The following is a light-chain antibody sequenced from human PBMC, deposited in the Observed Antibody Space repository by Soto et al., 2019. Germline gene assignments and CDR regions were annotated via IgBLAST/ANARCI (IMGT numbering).Light chain of an antibody. Sequence: EMVMTQSPATLSVSQGERATLPCRASQNFSGNLAWYQQQPGQAPRLLIFYASTRATGIPARFSGSGSGTDFTLTISSLQSEDFAVYYCQQYDKWPHTFGQGTKLEIK. CDR3: QQYDKWPHT. V-gene: IGKV3-15*01. CDR1: QNFSGN. CDR2: YAS. J-gene: IGKJ2*01.